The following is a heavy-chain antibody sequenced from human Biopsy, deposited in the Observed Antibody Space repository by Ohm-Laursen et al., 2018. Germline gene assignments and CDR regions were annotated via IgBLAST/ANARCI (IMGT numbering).Heavy chain of an antibody. V-gene: IGHV3-23*01. CDR3: AKVSPTILSSFDY. CDR2: ISGNSDII. Sequence: GSLRLSCSATGFTFSSYAMTWFRQAPGKGLEWVSTISGNSDIIYDTDSVKGRFTISRDNSKNTLYLQMNSLRAEDTAVYYCAKVSPTILSSFDYWGQGTLVTVSS. J-gene: IGHJ4*02. CDR1: GFTFSSYA. D-gene: IGHD3-9*01.